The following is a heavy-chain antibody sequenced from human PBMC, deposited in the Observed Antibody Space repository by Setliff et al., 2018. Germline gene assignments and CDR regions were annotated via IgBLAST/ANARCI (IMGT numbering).Heavy chain of an antibody. CDR1: GGSISDNGYF. D-gene: IGHD1-26*01. Sequence: SETLSLTCTVPGGSISDNGYFWGWVRQPPGKGLEWIGNIYFGGNTYFNPSFKSRVTMSIETSNSQFSLKLSSVTAADTAIYYCARDASASDGRNAFDIWGQGTMVTVS. CDR3: ARDASASDGRNAFDI. V-gene: IGHV4-39*07. J-gene: IGHJ3*02. CDR2: IYFGGNT.